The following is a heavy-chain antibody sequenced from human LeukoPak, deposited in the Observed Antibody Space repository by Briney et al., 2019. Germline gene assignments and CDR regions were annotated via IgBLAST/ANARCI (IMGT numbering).Heavy chain of an antibody. J-gene: IGHJ4*02. CDR2: INSDGSST. CDR3: AREGSGSYGYYFDY. D-gene: IGHD1-26*01. V-gene: IGHV3-74*01. Sequence: GGSLRLSCAASGFTFSSYWMNWVRQAPGKGLVWVSRINSDGSSTSYADSVKGRFTISRDNAKNTLYLQMNSLGAEDTAMYYCAREGSGSYGYYFDYWGQGTLVTVSS. CDR1: GFTFSSYW.